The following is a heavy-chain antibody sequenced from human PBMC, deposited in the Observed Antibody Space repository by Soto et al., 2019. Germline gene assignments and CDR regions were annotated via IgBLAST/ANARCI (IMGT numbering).Heavy chain of an antibody. J-gene: IGHJ3*02. Sequence: GGSLRLSCAASGFTFSTEYISWVRQAPGKGLEWGSVIYNRGDTHYADSGRGRFSLSRDISENSLHLQMNNLRVEDTAVYYCAREPRYCRGGSCSITGDAYDIWGQGTMVTVSS. D-gene: IGHD2-15*01. CDR3: AREPRYCRGGSCSITGDAYDI. V-gene: IGHV3-66*01. CDR1: GFTFSTEY. CDR2: IYNRGDT.